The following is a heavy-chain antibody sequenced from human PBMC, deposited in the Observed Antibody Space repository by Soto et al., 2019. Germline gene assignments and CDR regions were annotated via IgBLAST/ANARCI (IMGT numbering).Heavy chain of an antibody. CDR2: INHSGST. CDR3: ARCYYDFWSGYYTTYNWFDP. J-gene: IGHJ5*02. CDR1: GGAFSGYY. D-gene: IGHD3-3*01. V-gene: IGHV4-34*01. Sequence: QVQLQQWGAGLLKPSETLSLTCAVYGGAFSGYYWSWIRQPPGKGLEWIGEINHSGSTNYNPSLMSRVTISVDTSKNQFSLKLRSVTAADTAVYYCARCYYDFWSGYYTTYNWFDPWGQGTLVTVSS.